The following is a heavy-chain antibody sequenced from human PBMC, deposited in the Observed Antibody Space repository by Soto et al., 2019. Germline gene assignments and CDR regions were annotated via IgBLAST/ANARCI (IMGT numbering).Heavy chain of an antibody. CDR2: TYPGDSNT. Sequence: PVESLKISCKGSGYSFTSYWIGWVRQMPGKGLEWMGITYPGDSNTRYSPSFQGQVTISADKSISTAYLQWSSLKASDTAMYYCARQGYCSSTACYTVDYWGQGTLVTVSS. D-gene: IGHD2-2*02. V-gene: IGHV5-51*01. CDR1: GYSFTSYW. CDR3: ARQGYCSSTACYTVDY. J-gene: IGHJ4*02.